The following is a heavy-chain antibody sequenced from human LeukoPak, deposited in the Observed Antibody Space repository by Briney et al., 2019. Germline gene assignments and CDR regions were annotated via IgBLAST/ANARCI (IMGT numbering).Heavy chain of an antibody. Sequence: SETLSLTCAVYGGSFSGYYWSWIRQPPGKGLEWIGEINHSGSTNYNPSLKSRATISVDTSKNQFSLKLSSVTAADTAVYYCARNLGGSSWVFDYWGQGTLVTVSS. CDR1: GGSFSGYY. D-gene: IGHD6-13*01. CDR2: INHSGST. CDR3: ARNLGGSSWVFDY. V-gene: IGHV4-34*01. J-gene: IGHJ4*02.